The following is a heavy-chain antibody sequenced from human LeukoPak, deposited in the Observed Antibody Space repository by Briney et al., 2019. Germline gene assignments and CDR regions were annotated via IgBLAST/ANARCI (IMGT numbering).Heavy chain of an antibody. CDR3: ARTGVCSGGSCYYGTAMAEFDY. D-gene: IGHD2-15*01. CDR2: IYSGGSA. J-gene: IGHJ4*02. CDR1: GFTVSSNY. V-gene: IGHV3-53*01. Sequence: GGSLRLSCAASGFTVSSNYMSWVRQAPGKGLEWVSVIYSGGSAYYADSVKGRFTISRDNSKNTLYLQMNSLRAEDTAVYYCARTGVCSGGSCYYGTAMAEFDYWGQGTLVTVSS.